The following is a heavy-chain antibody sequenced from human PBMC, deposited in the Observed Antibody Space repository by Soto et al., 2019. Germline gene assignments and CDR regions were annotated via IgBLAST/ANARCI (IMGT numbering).Heavy chain of an antibody. CDR3: AREPEGSSGGTGWEYYFDS. D-gene: IGHD6-13*01. J-gene: IGHJ4*02. V-gene: IGHV1-18*01. CDR1: GYTFTSYG. CDR2: ISAYNGNT. Sequence: GASVKVSCKASGYTFTSYGISWVRQAPGQGLEWMGWISAYNGNTNYAQKLQGWVTMTRDTSISTAYMELSRLRSGDTAVYYCAREPEGSSGGTGWEYYFDSWGKGPLVPAS.